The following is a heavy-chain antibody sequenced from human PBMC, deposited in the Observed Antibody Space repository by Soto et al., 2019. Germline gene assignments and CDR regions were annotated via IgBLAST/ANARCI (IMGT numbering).Heavy chain of an antibody. J-gene: IGHJ4*02. CDR3: ARESAVAAGFDF. Sequence: PLGALRLSCXASGFTVSSNYMSWVRQAPGKGLEWVSIIYSGGSTYDADSVKGRFTISRDNSKNTLYLQMNSLRAEDTAVYYCARESAVAAGFDFWGQGTLVTVSS. D-gene: IGHD6-13*01. CDR2: IYSGGST. CDR1: GFTVSSNY. V-gene: IGHV3-53*01.